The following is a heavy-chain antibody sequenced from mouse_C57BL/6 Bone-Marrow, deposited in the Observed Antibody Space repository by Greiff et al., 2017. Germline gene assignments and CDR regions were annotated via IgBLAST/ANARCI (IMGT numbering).Heavy chain of an antibody. V-gene: IGHV7-3*01. CDR2: IRHKANGYTT. CDR1: GFTFTDYY. J-gene: IGHJ3*01. CDR3: AGCRGGWFAY. Sequence: EVMLVESGGGLVQPGGSLSLSCAASGFTFTDYYMSWVRQPPGKALEWLGFIRHKANGYTTEYSASVKGRFTISRDNSQSILYLQMNALGAEDGATYYCAGCRGGWFAYWGQGTLVTVSA.